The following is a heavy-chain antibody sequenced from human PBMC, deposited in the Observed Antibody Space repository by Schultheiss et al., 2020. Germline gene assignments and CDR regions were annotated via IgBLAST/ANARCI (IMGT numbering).Heavy chain of an antibody. CDR1: GFIFSDSD. J-gene: IGHJ6*01. V-gene: IGHV3-15*01. CDR3: ARDGGQWFGELTGGMDV. Sequence: GGSLRLSCAASGFIFSDSDMHWVRQASGKGLEWVGRIKSKTDGGTTDYAAPVKGRFTISRDDSKNTLYLQMNSLRVEDTALYYCARDGGQWFGELTGGMDVWGQGTTVTVSS. D-gene: IGHD3-10*01. CDR2: IKSKTDGGTT.